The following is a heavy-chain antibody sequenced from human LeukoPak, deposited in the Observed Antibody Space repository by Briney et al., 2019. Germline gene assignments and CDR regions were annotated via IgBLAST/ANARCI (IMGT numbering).Heavy chain of an antibody. Sequence: SETLSLTCTVSGGSISSSSYYWGWIRQPPGKGLEWIGSIYYSGSTYYNPSLKSRVTISVDTSKNQFSLKLGSVTAADTAVYYCARHVGYYGSGSYLDAFDIWGQGTMVTVSS. J-gene: IGHJ3*02. D-gene: IGHD3-10*01. CDR1: GGSISSSSYY. V-gene: IGHV4-39*01. CDR3: ARHVGYYGSGSYLDAFDI. CDR2: IYYSGST.